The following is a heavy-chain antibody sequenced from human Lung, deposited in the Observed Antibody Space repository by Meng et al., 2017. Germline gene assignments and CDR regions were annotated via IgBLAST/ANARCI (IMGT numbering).Heavy chain of an antibody. D-gene: IGHD4-11*01. V-gene: IGHV4-34*01. J-gene: IGHJ4*02. CDR3: ARGPTTMAHDFDY. Sequence: VHLQQWGEGLLQPSETLSLTCVVSGGSFSDYYWSWIRQPPGKGLEWIGEINHSGSTNYNPSLESRATISVDTSQNNLSLKLSSVTAADSAVYYCARGPTTMAHDFDYWGQGTLVTVSS. CDR2: INHSGST. CDR1: GGSFSDYY.